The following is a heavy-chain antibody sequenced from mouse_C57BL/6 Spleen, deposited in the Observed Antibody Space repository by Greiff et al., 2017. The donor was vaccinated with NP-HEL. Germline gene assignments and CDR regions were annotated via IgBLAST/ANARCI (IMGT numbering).Heavy chain of an antibody. Sequence: VQLQQSGPELVKPGASVKISCKASGYTFTDYYMNWVKQSHGKSLEWIGDINPNNGGTSYNQKFEGKATLTVDKSSSTAYMELRSLTSEDSSVYYCARVVARGMVIYFDDWGKGTTLTVAS. CDR3: ARVVARGMVIYFDD. CDR1: GYTFTDYY. J-gene: IGHJ2*01. D-gene: IGHD2-2*01. V-gene: IGHV1-26*01. CDR2: INPNNGGT.